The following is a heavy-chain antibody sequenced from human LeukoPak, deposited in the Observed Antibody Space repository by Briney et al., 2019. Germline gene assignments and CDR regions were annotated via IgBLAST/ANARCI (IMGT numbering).Heavy chain of an antibody. CDR2: INAVNGNT. CDR1: GDTFTNYA. Sequence: ASVKVSCKASGDTFTNYAMHWVRQAPGQRLDWMGWINAVNGNTKYSQEFQGRVTITRDTSTNTAYMELSSLRSEDTAVYYCARDTEAAAGNAFDIWGKGTMVTVSS. D-gene: IGHD6-13*01. J-gene: IGHJ3*02. V-gene: IGHV1-3*03. CDR3: ARDTEAAAGNAFDI.